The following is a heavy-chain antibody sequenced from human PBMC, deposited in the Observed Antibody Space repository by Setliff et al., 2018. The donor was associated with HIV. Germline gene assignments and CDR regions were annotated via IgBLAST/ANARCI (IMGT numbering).Heavy chain of an antibody. CDR3: ARAAAGNTGPFDL. CDR1: GGSFSGYS. CDR2: ISHSGTT. V-gene: IGHV4-34*01. J-gene: IGHJ4*02. D-gene: IGHD4-17*01. Sequence: SETLSLTCAVYGGSFSGYSWSWIRQPPGKGPEWIGEISHSGTTNFNPSLKSRVTMSVDTSKNQFSLKLSSVTAADTAVYYCARAAAGNTGPFDLWGQGSPVTVSS.